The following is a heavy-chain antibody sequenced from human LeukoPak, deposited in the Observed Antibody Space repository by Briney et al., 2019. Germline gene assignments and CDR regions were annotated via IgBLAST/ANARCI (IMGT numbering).Heavy chain of an antibody. CDR1: GGSISSGSYY. J-gene: IGHJ5*02. V-gene: IGHV4-61*09. CDR3: ARENFGDRTYWFDP. CDR2: IYTSGST. D-gene: IGHD4-17*01. Sequence: SETLSLTCTVSGGSISSGSYYWSWIRQPAGKGLEWIGHIYTSGSTNYNPSLKSRVTILVDTSKNQFSLKLSSVTAADTAVYYCARENFGDRTYWFDPWGQGTLATVSS.